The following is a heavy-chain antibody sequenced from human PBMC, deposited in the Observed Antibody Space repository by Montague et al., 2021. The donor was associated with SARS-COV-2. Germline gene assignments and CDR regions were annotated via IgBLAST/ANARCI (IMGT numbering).Heavy chain of an antibody. CDR1: GGSISSGGYN. J-gene: IGHJ3*02. D-gene: IGHD3-22*01. Sequence: TLSLTCNVSGGSISSGGYNWSWIRQHQGKGLEWIGYINYSGSTYSNPSLKIRVTISVDTSKNQFSLKLSSVTAADTAVYYCARARITMIVVVNAFGIWGQGTMVTVSS. CDR2: INYSGST. CDR3: ARARITMIVVVNAFGI. V-gene: IGHV4-31*03.